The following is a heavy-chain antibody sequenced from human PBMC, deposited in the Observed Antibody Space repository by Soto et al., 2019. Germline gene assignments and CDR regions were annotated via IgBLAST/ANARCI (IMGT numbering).Heavy chain of an antibody. CDR1: GFTFISYA. V-gene: IGHV3-23*01. CDR2: ISGSGGST. Sequence: EVQLLESGGGLVQPGGSMRLSCAASGFTFISYAMSWVRQAPGKGLEWVSAISGSGGSTYYADSVKGRFTISRDNSKNTLYLQMNSLRAEDTAVYYCAKDRKQGLVWGYFDYWGQGTLVTVSS. D-gene: IGHD3-16*01. J-gene: IGHJ4*02. CDR3: AKDRKQGLVWGYFDY.